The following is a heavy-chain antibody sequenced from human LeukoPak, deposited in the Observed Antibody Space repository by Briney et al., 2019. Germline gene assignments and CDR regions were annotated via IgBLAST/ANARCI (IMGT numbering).Heavy chain of an antibody. CDR2: ISYDGSNK. CDR1: GFTFSSYA. CDR3: ARDSGGSYYYY. J-gene: IGHJ4*02. Sequence: GGSLRLSCAASGFTFSSYAMHWVRQAPGKGLEWVAVISYDGSNKYYADSVKGRLTISRDNSKNTLYLQMNSLRAEDTAVYYCARDSGGSYYYYWGQGTLVTVSS. D-gene: IGHD1-26*01. V-gene: IGHV3-30-3*01.